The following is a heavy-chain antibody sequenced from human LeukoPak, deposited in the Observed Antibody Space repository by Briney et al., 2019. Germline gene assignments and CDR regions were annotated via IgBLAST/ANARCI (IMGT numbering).Heavy chain of an antibody. V-gene: IGHV1-69*13. D-gene: IGHD6-19*01. CDR3: AREELGSSGWTSKGYYYYYGMDV. Sequence: SVKVSCKASGGTFSSYAISWVRQAPGQGLEWMGGIIPIFGTANYAQKFQGRVTITADESTSTAYMELSSLRSEDTAVYYCAREELGSSGWTSKGYYYYYGMDVWGQGTTVTVSS. CDR1: GGTFSSYA. J-gene: IGHJ6*02. CDR2: IIPIFGTA.